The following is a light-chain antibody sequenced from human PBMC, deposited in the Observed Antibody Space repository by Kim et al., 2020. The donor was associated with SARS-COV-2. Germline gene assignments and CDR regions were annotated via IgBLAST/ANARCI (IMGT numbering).Light chain of an antibody. CDR3: QQYHAYWT. Sequence: LSASVADTVTVACRASESINKWLAWYQQKQGTAPKLLIYDASTLESAVPSRFSGSGSETEFTLTISSLQPDDLATYYCQQYHAYWTFGQGTKLEI. J-gene: IGKJ1*01. CDR1: ESINKW. V-gene: IGKV1-5*01. CDR2: DAS.